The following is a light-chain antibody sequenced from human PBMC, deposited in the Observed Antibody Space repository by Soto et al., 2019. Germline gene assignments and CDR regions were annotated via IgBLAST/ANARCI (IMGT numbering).Light chain of an antibody. V-gene: IGKV3-20*01. CDR1: QSVSRSY. J-gene: IGKJ1*01. CDR2: GAS. Sequence: EIVLTQSPGTLSLSPGERATLSCRASQSVSRSYLAWYQQKPGQAPRLLIYGASTRATGIPARFSGSGSGTDFSLTISRLEPEDLAVYYCQQYGSSAPTFGQGTKVEI. CDR3: QQYGSSAPT.